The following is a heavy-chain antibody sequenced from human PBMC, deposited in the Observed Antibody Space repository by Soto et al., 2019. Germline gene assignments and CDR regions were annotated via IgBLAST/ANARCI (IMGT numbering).Heavy chain of an antibody. D-gene: IGHD7-27*01. CDR1: GFTFSDYA. CDR3: AKDWTGDRCFATGCLAN. CDR2: ISSGGVTT. V-gene: IGHV3-23*01. Sequence: PGGSLRLSCAASGFTFSDYAMTWVRQAPGKGLEWVSSISSGGVTTYYAGSVKGRFTISEDTSKNTLYLQMNGLRAEDTAFYYCAKDWTGDRCFATGCLANWGQGALVTVSS. J-gene: IGHJ4*02.